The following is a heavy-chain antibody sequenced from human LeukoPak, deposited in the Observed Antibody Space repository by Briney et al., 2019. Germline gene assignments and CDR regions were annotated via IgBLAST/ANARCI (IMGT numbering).Heavy chain of an antibody. CDR3: AREVLRFLRAMDV. Sequence: GGSLRLSCAASRFAFSRYWMSWVRQAPGKGLEWVARINLDGSERYYVDSVRGRFTVSRDNAKNSLYLQMNSLRAEDTAVYYCAREVLRFLRAMDVWGQGTTVTVSS. CDR1: RFAFSRYW. CDR2: INLDGSER. V-gene: IGHV3-7*01. D-gene: IGHD3-3*01. J-gene: IGHJ6*02.